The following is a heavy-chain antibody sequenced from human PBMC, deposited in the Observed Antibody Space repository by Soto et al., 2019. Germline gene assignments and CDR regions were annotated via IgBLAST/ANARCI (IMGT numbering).Heavy chain of an antibody. V-gene: IGHV1-69*06. CDR3: ARTHCSSTSCYTSAVRLDYYYYYGMDV. J-gene: IGHJ6*02. Sequence: QVQLVPSGAEVKTPGSSVKVSCKASGGTFSSYAISWVRPAPGPGLEWMGGIIPIFGTATYAQKFQGRVTITADKSTSTAYMERSSLRSEDTAVYYCARTHCSSTSCYTSAVRLDYYYYYGMDVWGQGTTVTVSS. CDR1: GGTFSSYA. D-gene: IGHD2-2*02. CDR2: IIPIFGTA.